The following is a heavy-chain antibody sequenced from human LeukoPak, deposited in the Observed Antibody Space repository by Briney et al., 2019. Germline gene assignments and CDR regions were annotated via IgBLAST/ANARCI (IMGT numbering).Heavy chain of an antibody. V-gene: IGHV4-39*07. J-gene: IGHJ6*03. CDR3: AKVPFYYFYYIDV. Sequence: PSETLSLTCTVSRGSISSRSYYWGWIRQPPGKGLEWIGSIHYSGNTYYNSSLKSRVTVSVDTSKSQFSLNLSSVTAADTAVYYCAKVPFYYFYYIDVWGKGTTVTVSS. CDR2: IHYSGNT. D-gene: IGHD4/OR15-4a*01. CDR1: RGSISSRSYY.